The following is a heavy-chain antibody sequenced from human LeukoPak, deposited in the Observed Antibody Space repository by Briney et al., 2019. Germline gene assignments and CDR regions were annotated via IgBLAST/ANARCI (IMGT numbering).Heavy chain of an antibody. CDR1: GFDLTTYA. Sequence: GGSLRLSCAASGFDLTTYAMTWVRQAPGAGLEWVAVIWSDASNTYYADSVKGRFTISRDNSRNTLYLQMSSLRAEGTAVYYCAKDAERGFDYSNSLNYWGQGTLVTVSS. CDR2: IWSDASNT. D-gene: IGHD4-11*01. J-gene: IGHJ4*02. V-gene: IGHV3-33*06. CDR3: AKDAERGFDYSNSLNY.